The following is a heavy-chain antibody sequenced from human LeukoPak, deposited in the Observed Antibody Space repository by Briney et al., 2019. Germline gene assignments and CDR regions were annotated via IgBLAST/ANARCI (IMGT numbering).Heavy chain of an antibody. CDR3: ARGYYGSGSFGEHYMDV. J-gene: IGHJ6*03. CDR1: GYSISTGYY. Sequence: SETLSLTCTVSGYSISTGYYWDWIRQPPGKGLEWIGTFYHGGSTYYNPSLKSRVTISVDTSKNQFSLNLTSVTAADTAVYYCARGYYGSGSFGEHYMDVWGKGTTVTVSS. CDR2: FYHGGST. D-gene: IGHD3-10*01. V-gene: IGHV4-38-2*02.